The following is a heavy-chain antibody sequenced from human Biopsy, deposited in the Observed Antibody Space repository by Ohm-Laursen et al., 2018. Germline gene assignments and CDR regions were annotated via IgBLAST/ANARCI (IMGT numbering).Heavy chain of an antibody. CDR1: GFSFSSYG. J-gene: IGHJ3*02. Sequence: SLRLSCAASGFSFSSYGMHWVRQAPGKGLEWVAVLWYDGTNKYYADSVKGRFTISRDNSKNTLYLQMNSLRAEDTAMYYCAIPTNARAGGAPFDIWGQGTMVTVSS. CDR3: AIPTNARAGGAPFDI. V-gene: IGHV3-33*01. D-gene: IGHD1-1*01. CDR2: LWYDGTNK.